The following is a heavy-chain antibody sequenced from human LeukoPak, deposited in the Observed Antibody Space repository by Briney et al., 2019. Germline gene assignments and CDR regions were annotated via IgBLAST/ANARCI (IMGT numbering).Heavy chain of an antibody. V-gene: IGHV4-59*01. J-gene: IGHJ3*02. D-gene: IGHD2-2*01. CDR3: VRGYQLLPDAFDI. CDR2: IYYTGSP. Sequence: SETLSLTCTVSGASITDYYWSWIRQPPAKGLEWIGYIYYTGSPNYNPSLKSRVTISLDTSKNQFSLKLSSVTAADTAVYYCVRGYQLLPDAFDIWGQGTMVTVSS. CDR1: GASITDYY.